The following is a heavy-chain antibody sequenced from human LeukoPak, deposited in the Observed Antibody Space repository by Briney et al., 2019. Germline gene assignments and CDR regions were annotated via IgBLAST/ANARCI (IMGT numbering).Heavy chain of an antibody. CDR2: ISGSGGST. D-gene: IGHD2-2*01. CDR1: GFTFSSYD. V-gene: IGHV3-23*01. Sequence: GGSLRLSCAASGFTFSSYDMSWVRQPPGKGLEWVSAISGSGGSTYYADSVKGRFTISRDNSKNTLYLQMNSLRAEDTAVYYCAKGGCVGTSCYRRAFDIWGQGTMVTVSS. CDR3: AKGGCVGTSCYRRAFDI. J-gene: IGHJ3*02.